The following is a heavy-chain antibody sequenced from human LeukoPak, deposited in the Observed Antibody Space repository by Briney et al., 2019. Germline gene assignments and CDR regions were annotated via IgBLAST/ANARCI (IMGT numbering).Heavy chain of an antibody. CDR3: ARDRSIAGAGLDAFDI. Sequence: GGSLRLSCAASGFTFSSYSMNWVRQAPGKGLEWVSSISSSSYIYYADSVKGRFTISRDNAKNSLYLQMNSLRAEDTAVYYRARDRSIAGAGLDAFDIWGQGTMVTVSS. CDR1: GFTFSSYS. D-gene: IGHD6-19*01. CDR2: ISSSSYI. J-gene: IGHJ3*02. V-gene: IGHV3-21*01.